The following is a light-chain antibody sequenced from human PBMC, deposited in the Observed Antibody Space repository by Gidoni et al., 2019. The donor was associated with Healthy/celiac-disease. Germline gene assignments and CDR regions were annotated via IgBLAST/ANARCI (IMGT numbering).Light chain of an antibody. Sequence: DIQMTQSPSSLSASVGDRVTITCRASQSISSYLNWYQQKPGKAPKLLIYDASSLQSGDPSRFSGSGSGTDFTLTISSLQPEDFATYYCQQSYSTLWTFGQGTKVEIK. J-gene: IGKJ1*01. CDR3: QQSYSTLWT. V-gene: IGKV1-39*01. CDR1: QSISSY. CDR2: DAS.